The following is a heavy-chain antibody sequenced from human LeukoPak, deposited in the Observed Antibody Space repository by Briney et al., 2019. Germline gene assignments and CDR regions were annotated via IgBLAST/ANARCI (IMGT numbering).Heavy chain of an antibody. J-gene: IGHJ4*02. CDR3: ARAYYDISTGYLDY. CDR2: TYYRSKWYN. CDR1: GDSVSNNIIV. Sequence: SQTLSLTCVISGDSVSNNIIVWSWIRQSPSRGLEWLGRTYYRSKWYNDYAVSVKSRISVNPDTTKNQFSLQLSSVTPEDTAVYYCARAYYDISTGYLDYWGQGTLVTVSP. D-gene: IGHD3-9*01. V-gene: IGHV6-1*01.